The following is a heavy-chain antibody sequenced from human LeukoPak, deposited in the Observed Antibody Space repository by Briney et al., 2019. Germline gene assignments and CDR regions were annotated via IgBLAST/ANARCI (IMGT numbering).Heavy chain of an antibody. CDR1: GGSISSGSYC. D-gene: IGHD2-2*02. J-gene: IGHJ4*02. CDR3: ASRYFCGSTSCYTFDY. V-gene: IGHV4-61*02. CDR2: IYTSGST. Sequence: SETLSLTCTVSGGSISSGSYCWSWIRQPAGKGLEWIGRIYTSGSTNYNPSLKSRVTISVDTSKNQFSLKLSSVTAADTAVYYCASRYFCGSTSCYTFDYWGQGTLVTVSS.